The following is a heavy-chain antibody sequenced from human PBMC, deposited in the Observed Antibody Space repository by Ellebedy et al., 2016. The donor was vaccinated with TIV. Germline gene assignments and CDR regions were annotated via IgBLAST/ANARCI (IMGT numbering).Heavy chain of an antibody. CDR1: GFTFSSYA. V-gene: IGHV3-23*01. Sequence: GGSLRLXXAASGFTFSSYAMSWVRQAPGKGLEWVSAISGSGGSTYYADSVKGRFTISRDNSKNTLYLQMNSLRAEDTAIYYCAKDPGYDFWSGYADYWGQGTLVTVSS. D-gene: IGHD3-3*01. CDR3: AKDPGYDFWSGYADY. CDR2: ISGSGGST. J-gene: IGHJ4*02.